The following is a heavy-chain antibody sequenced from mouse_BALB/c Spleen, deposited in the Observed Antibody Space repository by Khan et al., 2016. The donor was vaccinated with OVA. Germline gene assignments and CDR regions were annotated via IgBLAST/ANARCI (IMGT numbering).Heavy chain of an antibody. D-gene: IGHD3-1*01. V-gene: IGHV1-63*02. CDR1: GYTFTNYW. CDR3: ARRGAARATWDYFDY. CDR2: TYPGGGYT. J-gene: IGHJ2*01. Sequence: QVQLKESGAELVRPGTSVKMSCKAAGYTFTNYWIGWVKQRPGHGLEWIGDTYPGGGYTNYHEKFKGKATLTADTSSSTAYMQLSGLTSEDSAIYYWARRGAARATWDYFDYWGQGTTLPVSS.